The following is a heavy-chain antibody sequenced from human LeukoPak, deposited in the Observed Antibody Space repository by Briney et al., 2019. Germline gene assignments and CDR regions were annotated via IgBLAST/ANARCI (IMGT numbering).Heavy chain of an antibody. CDR1: GFTFSSYA. CDR3: ARGEKSDPPGDY. V-gene: IGHV3-30-3*01. J-gene: IGHJ4*02. CDR2: ISYDGSNK. Sequence: GGSLRLSCAASGFTFSSYAMHWVRQAPGKGREWVAVISYDGSNKYYADSVKGRFTISRDNSKNTLYLQMNSLRAEDTAVYYCARGEKSDPPGDYWGQGPLVTVSS.